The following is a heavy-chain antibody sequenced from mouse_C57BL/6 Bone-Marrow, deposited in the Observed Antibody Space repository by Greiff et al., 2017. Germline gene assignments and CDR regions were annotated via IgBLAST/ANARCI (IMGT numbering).Heavy chain of an antibody. CDR3: ARLLLTYDWDMDY. Sequence: QVQLKESGPELVKPGASVKISCKASGYAFSSSWMNWVKQRPGKGLEWIGRIYPGDGDTNYNGKFKGKATLTADKSSSTAYMQLSSLTSEDSAVYFCARLLLTYDWDMDYWGQGTTVTVSS. CDR1: GYAFSSSW. V-gene: IGHV1-82*01. D-gene: IGHD4-1*01. J-gene: IGHJ4*01. CDR2: IYPGDGDT.